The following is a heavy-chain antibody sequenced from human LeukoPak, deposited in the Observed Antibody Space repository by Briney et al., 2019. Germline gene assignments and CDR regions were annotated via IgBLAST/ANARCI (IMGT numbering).Heavy chain of an antibody. Sequence: GESLKIPCKGSGYSFTSYWIGWVRQMPGKGLEWMGIIYPGDSNTRYSPSFQGQVTMSADKSISTAYLQWSSLKASDTAMYYCARRPTYSSKWYYWGQGTLVTVSS. J-gene: IGHJ4*02. CDR1: GYSFTSYW. CDR3: ARRPTYSSKWYY. CDR2: IYPGDSNT. D-gene: IGHD6-13*01. V-gene: IGHV5-51*01.